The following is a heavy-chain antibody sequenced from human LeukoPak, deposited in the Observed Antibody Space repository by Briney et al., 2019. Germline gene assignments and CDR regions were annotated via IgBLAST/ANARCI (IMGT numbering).Heavy chain of an antibody. CDR3: AISGSYFVDAFDI. V-gene: IGHV1-46*01. CDR1: GYTFTSYY. J-gene: IGHJ3*02. D-gene: IGHD1-26*01. Sequence: GASVKVSCKASGYTFTSYYMHWVRQAPGQGLEWMGIINPSGGSTSYAQKFQGRVTMTRDTSTSTAYMELRSLRSDDTAVYYCAISGSYFVDAFDIWGQGTMVTVSS. CDR2: INPSGGST.